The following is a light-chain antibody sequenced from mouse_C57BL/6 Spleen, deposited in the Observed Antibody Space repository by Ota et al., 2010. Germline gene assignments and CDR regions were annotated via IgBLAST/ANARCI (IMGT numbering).Light chain of an antibody. CDR3: SQSTHVPYT. J-gene: IGKJ2*01. Sequence: VVCTQTYHLSLPVSLGDQAPSLADLVRALYTVMETPFTLVPAEARPVSKAPDLQSFQPISGVPDRFSGSGSGTDFTLKISRVEAEDLGVYFCSQSTHVPYTFGGGTKLEIK. CDR2: SF. CDR1: RALYTVMETP. V-gene: IGKV1-110*01.